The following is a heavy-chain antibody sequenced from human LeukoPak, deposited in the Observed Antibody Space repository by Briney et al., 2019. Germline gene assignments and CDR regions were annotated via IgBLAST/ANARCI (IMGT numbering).Heavy chain of an antibody. Sequence: SVTVSCTASGGTFSSYAISWVRQAPGQGLEWMGGIIPIFGTANYAQKFQGRVTITADESTSTAYMELSSLRSEDTAVYYCARQEYCSGGSCYTWFDPWGQGTLVTVSS. V-gene: IGHV1-69*13. CDR1: GGTFSSYA. D-gene: IGHD2-15*01. CDR2: IIPIFGTA. CDR3: ARQEYCSGGSCYTWFDP. J-gene: IGHJ5*02.